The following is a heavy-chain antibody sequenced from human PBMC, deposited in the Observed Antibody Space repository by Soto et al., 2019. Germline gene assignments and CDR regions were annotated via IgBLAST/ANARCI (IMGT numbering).Heavy chain of an antibody. V-gene: IGHV1-18*01. CDR1: GYTFTSYG. CDR3: ARVRFLEWLSRYNWFDP. D-gene: IGHD3-3*01. CDR2: ISAYNGNT. Sequence: ASVKVSCKASGYTFTSYGISWVRQAPGQGLEWMGWISAYNGNTNYAQKLQGRVTMTTDTSTSTAYMELRSLRSDDTAVYYCARVRFLEWLSRYNWFDPWGQGTLVTVSS. J-gene: IGHJ5*02.